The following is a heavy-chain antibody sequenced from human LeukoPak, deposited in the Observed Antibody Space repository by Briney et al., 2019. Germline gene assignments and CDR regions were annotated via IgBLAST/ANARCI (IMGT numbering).Heavy chain of an antibody. CDR3: ARPSGRGFDP. CDR1: GFTFSSYS. V-gene: IGHV3-21*01. Sequence: GGSLRLSCAASGFTFSSYSMTWVRQAPGKGLEWVSSISSSGSYIYYADSVKGRFTISRDNAKNSLYLQMNSLRAEDTAVYYCARPSGRGFDPWGQGTLVTVSS. J-gene: IGHJ5*02. D-gene: IGHD3-10*01. CDR2: ISSSGSYI.